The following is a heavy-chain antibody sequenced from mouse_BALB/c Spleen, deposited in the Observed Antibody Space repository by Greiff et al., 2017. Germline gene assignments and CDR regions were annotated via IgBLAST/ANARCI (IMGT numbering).Heavy chain of an antibody. CDR2: ISSGSSTI. V-gene: IGHV5-17*02. D-gene: IGHD2-14*01. J-gene: IGHJ3*01. CDR1: GFTFSSFG. Sequence: DVQLVESGGGLVQPGGSRKLSCAASGFTFSSFGMHWVRQAPEKGLEWVAYISSGSSTIYYADTVKGRFTISRDNPKNTLFLQMTSLRSEDTAMYYSARRGYRYGWFAYWGQGTLVTVSA. CDR3: ARRGYRYGWFAY.